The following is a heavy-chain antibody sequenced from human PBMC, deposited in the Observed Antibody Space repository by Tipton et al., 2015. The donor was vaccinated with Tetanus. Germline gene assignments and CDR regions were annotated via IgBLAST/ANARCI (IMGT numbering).Heavy chain of an antibody. V-gene: IGHV6-1*01. CDR2: TYYRSKWYN. CDR3: ARDQELGSWYSWNYFDS. Sequence: GLVKPSQTLSLTCAISGDSVSSNSAAWNWIRQSPSRGLEWLGRTYYRSKWYNDYAVSVKSRININPGTSKNQFSLQLNSVTPVYTAVYYCARDQELGSWYSWNYFDSWGQGTLVTVSS. J-gene: IGHJ4*02. CDR1: GDSVSSNSAA. D-gene: IGHD6-13*01.